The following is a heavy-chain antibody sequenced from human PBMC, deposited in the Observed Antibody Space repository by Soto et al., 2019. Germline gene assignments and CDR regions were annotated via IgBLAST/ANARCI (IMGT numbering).Heavy chain of an antibody. D-gene: IGHD2-8*01. CDR1: GCTFTSYD. J-gene: IGHJ5*02. CDR2: MNPNSGNT. V-gene: IGHV1-8*01. Sequence: SGKVSCKASGCTFTSYDINWVRQANGKGLEWMGWMNPNSGNTGYAQKFQGRVTMTRNTSISTAYMELSSLRSEDTAVYYCARRLPRYCSNGVCPKWFDPWGQGTLVTVSS. CDR3: ARRLPRYCSNGVCPKWFDP.